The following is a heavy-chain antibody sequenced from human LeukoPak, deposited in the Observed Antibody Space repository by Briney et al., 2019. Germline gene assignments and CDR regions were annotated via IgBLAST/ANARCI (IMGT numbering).Heavy chain of an antibody. Sequence: GASVKVSCKASGGTFSSYAISWVRQAPGQGLEWMGRIIPILGIANYAQKFQGRVTITADKSTSTAYMELSSLRSEDTAVYYCARITSGYCSSTSCYAVDYWGQGTLVTVSS. V-gene: IGHV1-69*04. J-gene: IGHJ4*02. CDR2: IIPILGIA. CDR3: ARITSGYCSSTSCYAVDY. D-gene: IGHD2-2*01. CDR1: GGTFSSYA.